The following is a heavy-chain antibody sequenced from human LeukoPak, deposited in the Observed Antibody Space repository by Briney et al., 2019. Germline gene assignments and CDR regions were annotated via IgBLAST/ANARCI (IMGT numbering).Heavy chain of an antibody. CDR1: GFTFSDDY. V-gene: IGHV3-11*04. D-gene: IGHD5-24*01. CDR3: ARQRRWGFDY. Sequence: GGSPRLSCAASGFTFSDDYMNWIREAPGKGLEWVSYIARMGSIIYYADSVKGRFTISRDNAHTSLYLQMNSLRVEDTAVYYCARQRRWGFDYWGQGTLVTDPS. CDR2: IARMGSII. J-gene: IGHJ4*02.